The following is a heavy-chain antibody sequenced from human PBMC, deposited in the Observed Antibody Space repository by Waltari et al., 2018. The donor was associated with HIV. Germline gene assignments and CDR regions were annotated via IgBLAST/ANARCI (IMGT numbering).Heavy chain of an antibody. CDR2: MSHDGRKE. CDR1: GFSFNSYS. J-gene: IGHJ6*02. Sequence: QVQLVESGGGVVQPGGSLRVSCEASGFSFNSYSMHWVRRAPGKWLEWVAVMSHDGRKEYYADSLKGRFTISRENSKNTLYLEMNSLRVEDTAVYFCARSWYYDSSPYGMDIWGQGTTVTVSS. CDR3: ARSWYYDSSPYGMDI. V-gene: IGHV3-30*01. D-gene: IGHD3-22*01.